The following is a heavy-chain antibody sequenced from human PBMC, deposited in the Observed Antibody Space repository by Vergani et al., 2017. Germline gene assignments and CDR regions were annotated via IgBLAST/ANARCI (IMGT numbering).Heavy chain of an antibody. V-gene: IGHV1-69*08. CDR3: AKDAYGVGSERLNRLDP. CDR2: VIPLLGIA. D-gene: IGHD3-3*01. CDR1: GVSYNDYT. J-gene: IGHJ5*02. Sequence: QVHLVQSAAEVTKPGSSVKVSCKASGVSYNDYTINWVRQAPGQGLEWVGRVIPLLGIANYAQKFHDRVTITSDRSSTTVYLELTTLTSEDTAVYYCAKDAYGVGSERLNRLDPWVQGTLITVSS.